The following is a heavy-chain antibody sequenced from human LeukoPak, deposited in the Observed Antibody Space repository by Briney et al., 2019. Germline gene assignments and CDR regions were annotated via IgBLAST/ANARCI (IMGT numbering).Heavy chain of an antibody. CDR1: GFTFSSYG. J-gene: IGHJ4*02. D-gene: IGHD6-19*01. Sequence: GRSLRPSCAASGFTFSSYGMHWVRQAPGKGLEWVAVISYDGSNKYYADSVKGRFTISRDNAKNTLYLQMNSLRAEDTAIYYCVRGDSGWFEYWGQGTLVTVSS. CDR2: ISYDGSNK. CDR3: VRGDSGWFEY. V-gene: IGHV3-30*03.